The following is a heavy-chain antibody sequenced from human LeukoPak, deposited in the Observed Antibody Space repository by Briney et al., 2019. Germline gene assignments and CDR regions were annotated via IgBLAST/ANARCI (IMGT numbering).Heavy chain of an antibody. V-gene: IGHV1-2*02. CDR2: INPNSGNT. J-gene: IGHJ4*02. Sequence: ASVKVSCKTSGYIFTGYYMHWVRQAPGQGLEWMGWINPNSGNTNYAQKFQGRVTMTRDTSISTAYMELSRLRSDDTAVYYCARDITGKGDYWGQGTLVTVSS. D-gene: IGHD1-20*01. CDR1: GYIFTGYY. CDR3: ARDITGKGDY.